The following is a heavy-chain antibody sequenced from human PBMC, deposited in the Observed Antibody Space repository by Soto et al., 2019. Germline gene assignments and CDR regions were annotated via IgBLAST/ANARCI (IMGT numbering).Heavy chain of an antibody. J-gene: IGHJ6*02. CDR2: INGYNGNA. D-gene: IGHD3-16*01. Sequence: GASAKVSCKASGYTFTTYGVSRVRQAPGQGLEWLGWINGYNGNAKYAENLQGRVTMTTDTSTSTAYMELRSLRSDDTAVYYCARMGDVPYYYYGMDVWGQGTTVTVSS. CDR3: ARMGDVPYYYYGMDV. CDR1: GYTFTTYG. V-gene: IGHV1-18*01.